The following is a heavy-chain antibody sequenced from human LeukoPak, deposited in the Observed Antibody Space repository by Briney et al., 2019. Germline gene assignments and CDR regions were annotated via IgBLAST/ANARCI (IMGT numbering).Heavy chain of an antibody. CDR2: ISGSGGST. D-gene: IGHD3-22*01. V-gene: IGHV3-23*01. CDR3: AEGRRITMIVVVMSSDY. Sequence: GGSLRLSCAASGFTFSSYAMSWVRQAPGKGLEWVSAISGSGGSTYYADSVKGRFTISRDNSKNTLYLQTNSLRAEDTAVYYCAEGRRITMIVVVMSSDYWGQGTLVTVSS. CDR1: GFTFSSYA. J-gene: IGHJ4*02.